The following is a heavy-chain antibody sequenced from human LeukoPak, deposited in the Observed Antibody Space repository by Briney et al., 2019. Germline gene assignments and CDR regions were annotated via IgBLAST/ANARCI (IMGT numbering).Heavy chain of an antibody. CDR1: GGSFSGYY. CDR2: INHSGST. J-gene: IGHJ4*02. Sequence: SETLSLTCAVYGGSFSGYYWSWIRQPPGKGLEWIGEINHSGSTNYNPSLKSRVTISVDTFKNQFSLKLSSVTAADTAVYYCARQSGATTLDYWGQGTLVTVSS. D-gene: IGHD1-26*01. V-gene: IGHV4-34*01. CDR3: ARQSGATTLDY.